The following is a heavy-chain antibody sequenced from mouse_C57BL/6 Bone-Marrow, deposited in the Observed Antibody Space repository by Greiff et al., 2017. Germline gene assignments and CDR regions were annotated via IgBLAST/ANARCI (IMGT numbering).Heavy chain of an antibody. Sequence: EVMLVESGGGLVQPGGSLKLSCAASGFTFSGYYMHWVRQTPEKRLEWVAYISNGGGSTYYPDTVKGRFTITRDNAKNTLYVQMSRLKSEDTAMYYCAGRAMVVPWYFDGWGTGTTVTVSS. V-gene: IGHV5-12*01. J-gene: IGHJ1*03. CDR1: GFTFSGYY. D-gene: IGHD1-1*01. CDR3: AGRAMVVPWYFDG. CDR2: ISNGGGST.